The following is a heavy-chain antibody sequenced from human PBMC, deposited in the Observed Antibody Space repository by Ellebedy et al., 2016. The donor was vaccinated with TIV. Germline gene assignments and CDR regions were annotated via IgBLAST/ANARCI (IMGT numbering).Heavy chain of an antibody. V-gene: IGHV4-28*05. CDR1: GYSISSNNW. CDR3: ARIGYGSTARCAGAFDI. D-gene: IGHD2-2*01. Sequence: MPSETLSLTCAASGYSISSNNWWGCIRQPPGKGLEWIGYIYDSRSIYYNPSLKNRVTMSVDKSKNPFSLNLNSVTAVDTALYYCARIGYGSTARCAGAFDIWGQGTMVTVSS. J-gene: IGHJ3*02. CDR2: IYDSRSI.